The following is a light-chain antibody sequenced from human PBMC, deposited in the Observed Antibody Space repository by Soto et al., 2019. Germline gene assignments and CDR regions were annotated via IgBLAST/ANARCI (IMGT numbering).Light chain of an antibody. V-gene: IGKV1-5*01. Sequence: DLQMTQSPSTLSASVGDRVIITCRASQSISSWLAWYQQKPGKAPNLLIYDASSLESGVTSRFSGSGSGTEFTLTISSLQPDDFATYYCQQYQSSWTFGQGTKVEIK. CDR2: DAS. CDR3: QQYQSSWT. J-gene: IGKJ1*01. CDR1: QSISSW.